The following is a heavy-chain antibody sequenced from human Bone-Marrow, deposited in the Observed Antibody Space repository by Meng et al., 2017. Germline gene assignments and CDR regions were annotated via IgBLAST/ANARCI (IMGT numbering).Heavy chain of an antibody. CDR3: VRDEDISAAGKLFGDY. J-gene: IGHJ4*02. CDR1: RGTCSSYT. Sequence: LVQLGDEVMAPGSSVRFSCIASRGTCSSYTISGVRWAPGEGLEGMGRIESKSGDTHYAPSFQGRVTRTGDTSISTAYMELSGLRSDDTAMYYCVRDEDISAAGKLFGDYWGQGTLVTVSS. CDR2: IESKSGDT. V-gene: IGHV1-2*06. D-gene: IGHD6-13*01.